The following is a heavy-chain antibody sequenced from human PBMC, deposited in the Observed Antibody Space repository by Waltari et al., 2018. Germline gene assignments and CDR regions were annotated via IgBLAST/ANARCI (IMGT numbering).Heavy chain of an antibody. CDR1: GAPMTNDY. J-gene: IGHJ3*01. CDR2: VFTDGKT. V-gene: IGHV4-4*07. CDR3: ARAQEGHDAFDF. Sequence: QVQLQESGPGLVKPSETLSLTCSVSGAPMTNDYWSWIRLPAGRGLEWIGRVFTDGKTHYAASLRSRVTMSMDTSKDQFSLKLTSVTAADTALYYCARAQEGHDAFDFWGQGTMVTVSS.